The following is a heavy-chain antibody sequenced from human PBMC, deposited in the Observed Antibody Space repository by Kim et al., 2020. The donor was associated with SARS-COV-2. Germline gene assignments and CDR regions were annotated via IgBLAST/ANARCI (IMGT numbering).Heavy chain of an antibody. CDR1: GGSFSGYY. CDR2: INHSGST. J-gene: IGHJ4*02. D-gene: IGHD3-3*01. V-gene: IGHV4-34*01. Sequence: SETLSLTCAVYGGSFSGYYWSWIRQPPGKGLEWIGEINHSGSTNYNPSLKSRVTISVDTSKNQFSLKLSSVTAADTAVYYCARGGGAGEDYWGQGTLVTVSS. CDR3: ARGGGAGEDY.